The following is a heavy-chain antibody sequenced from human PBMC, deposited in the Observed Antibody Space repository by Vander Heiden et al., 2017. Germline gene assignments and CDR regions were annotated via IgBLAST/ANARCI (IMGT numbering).Heavy chain of an antibody. J-gene: IGHJ6*02. CDR3: ARSAGSSGYEYYYYGMDV. V-gene: IGHV1-69*10. D-gene: IGHD3-22*01. CDR2: IIHIVGVI. CDR1: GGTFSSSP. Sequence: QVQLVQSGAEMKKPRSSAKVSCKASGGTFSSSPSNWVRQAPGQGLEWMGGIIHIVGVINYAQKFQGRVTITADKSTNIAYMELSSLRSEDTAVYYCARSAGSSGYEYYYYGMDVWGQGTTVTVSS.